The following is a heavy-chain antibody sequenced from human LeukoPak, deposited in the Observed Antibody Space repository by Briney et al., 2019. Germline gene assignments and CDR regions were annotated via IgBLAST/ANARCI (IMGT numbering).Heavy chain of an antibody. V-gene: IGHV4-59*08. CDR2: VYYTGST. Sequence: SETLSLTCSVSGGSVDTFYWTWIRQPPGKGLDWLGHVYYTGSTNYNSSLQDRISISIDMSKNQFSLTLTSVTAADTAFYYCARHVGDYFDSWGQGILVTVSS. CDR1: GGSVDTFY. CDR3: ARHVGDYFDS. J-gene: IGHJ4*02. D-gene: IGHD1-26*01.